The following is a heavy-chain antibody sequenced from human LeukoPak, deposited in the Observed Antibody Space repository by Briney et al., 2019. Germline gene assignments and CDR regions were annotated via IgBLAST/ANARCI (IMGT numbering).Heavy chain of an antibody. CDR3: AELGLTMIGGV. CDR2: ISSSSSTI. Sequence: GGSLRLSCAASGIAFSIYSMNWVGQVPGKGLEGVSYISSSSSTIYYADSVKGRFTISRDNAKNSLYLQMNSLRAEDTAVYYCAELGLTMIGGVWGKGTTVTISS. J-gene: IGHJ6*04. V-gene: IGHV3-48*01. D-gene: IGHD3-10*02. CDR1: GIAFSIYS.